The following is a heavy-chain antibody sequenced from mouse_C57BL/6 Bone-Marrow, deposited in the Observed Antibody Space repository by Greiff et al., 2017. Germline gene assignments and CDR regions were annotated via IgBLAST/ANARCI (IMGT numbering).Heavy chain of an antibody. Sequence: QVQLKQPGAELVMPGASVKLSCKASGYTFTSYWMHWVKQRPGQGLEWIGEIDPSDSYTNYNQKFKGKSTLTVDKSSSTAYMQLSSLTSEDSAVYYCARVLHWYFDVWGTGTTVTVSS. CDR1: GYTFTSYW. J-gene: IGHJ1*03. V-gene: IGHV1-69*01. CDR2: IDPSDSYT. CDR3: ARVLHWYFDV.